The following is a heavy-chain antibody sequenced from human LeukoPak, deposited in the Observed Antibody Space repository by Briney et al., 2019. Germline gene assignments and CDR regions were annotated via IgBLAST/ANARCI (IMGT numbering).Heavy chain of an antibody. V-gene: IGHV4-59*01. Sequence: SETLSLTCTVSGGSISSYYWSWIRQSPGKGLEWIGYIYYSGTTSYNPSLKSRVTISLDTSKNQFSLKLSSVTAADTAVYYCARGANWGSPDYWGQETLVTVSS. J-gene: IGHJ4*02. CDR3: ARGANWGSPDY. CDR2: IYYSGTT. D-gene: IGHD7-27*01. CDR1: GGSISSYY.